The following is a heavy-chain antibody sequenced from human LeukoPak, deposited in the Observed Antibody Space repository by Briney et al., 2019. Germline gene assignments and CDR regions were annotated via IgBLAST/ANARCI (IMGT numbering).Heavy chain of an antibody. CDR2: ISAYNGNT. J-gene: IGHJ4*02. CDR3: ARGPYCSSTSCYFFFYFDY. CDR1: GYTFTSYG. V-gene: IGHV1-18*01. D-gene: IGHD2-2*01. Sequence: GSVKVSCKASGYTFTSYGISWVRQAPGQGREWMGWISAYNGNTNYAQKLQGRVTMTTDTSTSTAYMELRSLRSDDTAVYYCARGPYCSSTSCYFFFYFDYWGQGTLVTVSS.